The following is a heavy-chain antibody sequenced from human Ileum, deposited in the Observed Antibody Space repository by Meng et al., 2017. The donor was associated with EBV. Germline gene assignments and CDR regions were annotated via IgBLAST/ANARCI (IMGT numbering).Heavy chain of an antibody. V-gene: IGHV4-61*01. CDR3: ARDSMFNYYGMDV. D-gene: IGHD3-10*02. J-gene: IGHJ6*02. CDR1: GGSVSSGTYY. CDR2: IYYSGSA. Sequence: VQWPEAGPGRVKPSGTLSLTFTVSGGSVSSGTYYWSWIRQPPGKGLELIGYIYYSGSANYNPSLKNRVTISVDTSKNQFSLKLSSVTAADTAVYYCARDSMFNYYGMDVWGLGTTVTVSS.